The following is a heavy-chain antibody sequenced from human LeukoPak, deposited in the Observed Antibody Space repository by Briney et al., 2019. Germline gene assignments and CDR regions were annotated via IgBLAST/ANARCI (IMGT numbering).Heavy chain of an antibody. CDR2: IYYSGST. D-gene: IGHD7-27*01. CDR3: ARVSSNWAFDY. CDR1: GGSISSYY. Sequence: SETLSLTCTVSGGSISSYYWSWIRQPPGKGLEWIGYIYYSGSTNYNPSLKSRVTISVDTSKNQFSLELSSVTAADTAVYYCARVSSNWAFDYWGQGTLVTVSS. J-gene: IGHJ4*02. V-gene: IGHV4-59*01.